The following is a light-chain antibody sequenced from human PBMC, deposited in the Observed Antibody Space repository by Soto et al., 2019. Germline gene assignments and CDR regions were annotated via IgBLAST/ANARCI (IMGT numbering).Light chain of an antibody. CDR1: QDSSTF. J-gene: IGKJ4*01. V-gene: IGKV1-12*01. CDR2: SAS. Sequence: DIQMTQSPSSVSASVGDRITITCRASQDSSTFLAWYQQKAGKAPQLLIYSASTLQNGVPPRFSGSGSGTDFTLTITNLQPEDFATYFCQQAHTFVTFGGGTKLEMK. CDR3: QQAHTFVT.